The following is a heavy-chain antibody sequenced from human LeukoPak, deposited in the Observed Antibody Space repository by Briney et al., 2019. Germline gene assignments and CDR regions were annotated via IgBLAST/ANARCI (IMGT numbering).Heavy chain of an antibody. Sequence: GGSLRLSCAASGVTFDDYAMHWVRQAPGKGLEWVSLISGDGTRTYYADSVKGRFTISRDNSKNSLYLQMNSLRTADTALYYCAKVPDYGNFIFDYWGQGTLVTVSS. J-gene: IGHJ4*02. D-gene: IGHD4-11*01. V-gene: IGHV3-43*02. CDR3: AKVPDYGNFIFDY. CDR2: ISGDGTRT. CDR1: GVTFDDYA.